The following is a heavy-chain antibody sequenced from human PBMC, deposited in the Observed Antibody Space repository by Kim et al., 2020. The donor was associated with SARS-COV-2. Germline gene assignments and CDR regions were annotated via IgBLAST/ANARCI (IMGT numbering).Heavy chain of an antibody. CDR1: GGSFSGYY. D-gene: IGHD1-1*01. Sequence: SETLSLTCAVYGGSFSGYYWSWIRQPPGKGLEWIGEINHSGSTNYNPSLKSRVTISVDTSKNQFSLKLSSVTAADTAVYYCARVVGWAGTTTYGMDVWGQGTTVTVSS. V-gene: IGHV4-34*01. CDR3: ARVVGWAGTTTYGMDV. J-gene: IGHJ6*02. CDR2: INHSGST.